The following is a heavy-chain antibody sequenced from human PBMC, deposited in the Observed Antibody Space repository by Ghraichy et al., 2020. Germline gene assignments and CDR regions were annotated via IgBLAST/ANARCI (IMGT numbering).Heavy chain of an antibody. CDR3: ARDLWFGEYGMDV. V-gene: IGHV3-66*01. CDR2: IYSGGST. CDR1: GFTVSSNY. Sequence: GGSLRLSCAASGFTVSSNYMSWVRQAPGKGLEWVSVIYSGGSTYYADSVKGRFTISRDNSKNTLYLQMNSLRAEDTAVYYCARDLWFGEYGMDVWGQGTTVTVSS. J-gene: IGHJ6*02. D-gene: IGHD3-10*01.